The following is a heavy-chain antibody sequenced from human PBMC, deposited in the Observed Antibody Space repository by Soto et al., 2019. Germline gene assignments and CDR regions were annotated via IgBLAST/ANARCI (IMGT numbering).Heavy chain of an antibody. CDR2: ISYDGSDK. Sequence: QAQLVESGGGVVQPGRSLRLSCEDSGFSFSSYAMHWVRQAPGKGLEWVAFISYDGSDKFYADSVKGRFTNSRDNSKNTLYLQMNSLRAEDTAVYYCAQESDSFDIWGQGTMVTVS. V-gene: IGHV3-30*18. CDR1: GFSFSSYA. J-gene: IGHJ3*02. CDR3: AQESDSFDI.